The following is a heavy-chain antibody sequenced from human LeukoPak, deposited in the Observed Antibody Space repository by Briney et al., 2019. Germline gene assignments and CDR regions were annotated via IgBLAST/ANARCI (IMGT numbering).Heavy chain of an antibody. V-gene: IGHV4-61*01. Sequence: SETLSLTCNVSGGCVNSGSYYGRWIRHPPEKPLEWRGYIYYSVRTNYNPSFMSRVTISVDTSKHQFSLKLSSVTAADTAVYYCATSGGTLGPTNYFAYWGQGTLVTVSS. CDR3: ATSGGTLGPTNYFAY. CDR2: IYYSVRT. D-gene: IGHD3-16*01. J-gene: IGHJ4*02. CDR1: GGCVNSGSYY.